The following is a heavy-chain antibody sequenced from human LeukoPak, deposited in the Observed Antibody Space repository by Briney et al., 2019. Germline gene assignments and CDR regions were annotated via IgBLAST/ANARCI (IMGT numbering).Heavy chain of an antibody. Sequence: GGSVRLSCEASGFTFSSYGMHWVRQAPGKGLEWVAVISYAGSDKYYADSVKGRFTISRDNSKNTLYLQMNSLRAEDTAVYYCAKSSSGGWYLLGDAFDIWGQGTMVTVSS. D-gene: IGHD6-19*01. J-gene: IGHJ3*02. CDR2: ISYAGSDK. V-gene: IGHV3-30*18. CDR1: GFTFSSYG. CDR3: AKSSSGGWYLLGDAFDI.